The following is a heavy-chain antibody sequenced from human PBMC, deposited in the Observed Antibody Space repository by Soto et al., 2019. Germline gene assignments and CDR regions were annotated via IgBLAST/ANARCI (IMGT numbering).Heavy chain of an antibody. Sequence: SETLSLTCAVYGGSFSGYYWSWIRQPPGKGLEWIGEINHSGSTNYNPSLKSRVTISVDTSKNQFSLKLSSVTAADTAVYYCASRRLKYYYDSSEFPFQHWGQGTLVTVSS. J-gene: IGHJ1*01. CDR2: INHSGST. CDR3: ASRRLKYYYDSSEFPFQH. CDR1: GGSFSGYY. D-gene: IGHD3-22*01. V-gene: IGHV4-34*01.